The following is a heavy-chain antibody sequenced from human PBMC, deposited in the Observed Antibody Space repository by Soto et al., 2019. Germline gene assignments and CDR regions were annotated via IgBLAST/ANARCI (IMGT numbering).Heavy chain of an antibody. CDR3: ARSAIPRGGWFRH. CDR1: DDSLSTFY. J-gene: IGHJ1*01. D-gene: IGHD6-19*01. CDR2: IYASGST. Sequence: XETLSLTYNVSDDSLSTFYWSWIRRPAGKGLEWIGRIYASGSTNYNPSLKGRVTMSVDTSKKQFSLKMISVTAADTSVYYCARSAIPRGGWFRHWGQGVLVTVSS. V-gene: IGHV4-4*07.